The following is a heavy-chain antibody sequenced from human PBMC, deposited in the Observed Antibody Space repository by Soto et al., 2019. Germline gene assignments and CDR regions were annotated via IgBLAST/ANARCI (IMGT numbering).Heavy chain of an antibody. CDR2: VSSDGSST. J-gene: IGHJ4*02. D-gene: IGHD5-12*01. CDR3: ARGLPNFSSFDS. V-gene: IGHV3-74*01. Sequence: EVKLVESRGGLVQPGESLRLSCAASGFTFSSYWMHWIRQAPGKGLVWVSRVSSDGSSTVYANSVKGRLTISRDNAKNTLYLQMNSLSDEDTAVYYCARGLPNFSSFDSWGQGTLVTVSS. CDR1: GFTFSSYW.